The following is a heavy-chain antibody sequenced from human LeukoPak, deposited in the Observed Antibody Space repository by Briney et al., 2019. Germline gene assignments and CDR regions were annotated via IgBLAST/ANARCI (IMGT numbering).Heavy chain of an antibody. V-gene: IGHV4-39*01. CDR1: GGSVATSSYF. CDR2: IYYSGNT. J-gene: IGHJ4*02. Sequence: SETLSLTCTVSGGSVATSSYFWAWLRQAPGRGLQWIASIYYSGNTYYNPSLKSRVTISEDTSKNQFSLNLISVTAADTAVYYCARQGDGYCTSTNCLFSFDNWGQGTLVTVSS. CDR3: ARQGDGYCTSTNCLFSFDN. D-gene: IGHD2-2*03.